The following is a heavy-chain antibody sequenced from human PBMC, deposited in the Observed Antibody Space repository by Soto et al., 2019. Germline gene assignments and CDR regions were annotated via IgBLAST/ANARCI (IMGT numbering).Heavy chain of an antibody. V-gene: IGHV4-34*01. D-gene: IGHD5-12*01. Sequence: QVQLQQWGAGLLKPSETLSLTCAVYGGSFSGYYWNWIRQPPGKGLEWIGEINHSGTTKYNPSLESRITISVDTSKNQFSLNLSSVTAADTAVYYCARVTRDGSKRYWFFDLWGRGNLVTVSS. J-gene: IGHJ2*01. CDR1: GGSFSGYY. CDR2: INHSGTT. CDR3: ARVTRDGSKRYWFFDL.